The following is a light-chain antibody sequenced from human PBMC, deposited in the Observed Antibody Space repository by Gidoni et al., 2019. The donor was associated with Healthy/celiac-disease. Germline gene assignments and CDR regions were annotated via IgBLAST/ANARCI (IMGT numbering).Light chain of an antibody. CDR3: QQYNNWPPWT. Sequence: EIAMTQSPATLSVSPGERATLSCRASQSVSSNLAWYQQKPGQAPRLLIYGASTRATGTPARFSGSGSGTEFTLTISNLQSEDFAVYYCQQYNNWPPWTFGQGTKVEIK. CDR1: QSVSSN. V-gene: IGKV3-15*01. CDR2: GAS. J-gene: IGKJ1*01.